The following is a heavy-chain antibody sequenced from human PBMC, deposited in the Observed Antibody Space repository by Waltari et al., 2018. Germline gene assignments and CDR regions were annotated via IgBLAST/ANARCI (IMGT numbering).Heavy chain of an antibody. CDR2: IIPLLGRA. Sequence: QVQLVQSGAEVKKPGSSVKVSCKASGGTFSSYTISWVRQAPGQGLEWMGRIIPLLGRASHAQKFQGRVTITADKSTSTAYMELSSLGSEDTAVYYCARQRIIGASPFDYWGQGTLVTVSS. CDR1: GGTFSSYT. J-gene: IGHJ4*02. V-gene: IGHV1-69*02. D-gene: IGHD5-12*01. CDR3: ARQRIIGASPFDY.